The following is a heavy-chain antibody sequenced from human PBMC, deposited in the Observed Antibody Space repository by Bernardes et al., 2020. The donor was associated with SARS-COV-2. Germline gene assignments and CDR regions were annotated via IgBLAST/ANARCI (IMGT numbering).Heavy chain of an antibody. CDR2: INPNSGGT. CDR1: GYTFKDYY. Sequence: ASVKVSCKASGYTFKDYYMHWVRQAPGQGLEWMGWINPNSGGTNFAQKFQDWVTMTSDTSTGTAYMEIKGVKSDDTAVYFCARGQIGNGEWHLDLWGRGTLVTVSS. J-gene: IGHJ2*01. CDR3: ARGQIGNGEWHLDL. V-gene: IGHV1-2*04. D-gene: IGHD2-8*01.